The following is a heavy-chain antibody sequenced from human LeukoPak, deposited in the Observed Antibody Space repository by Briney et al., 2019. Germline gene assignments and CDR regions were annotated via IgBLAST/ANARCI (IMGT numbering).Heavy chain of an antibody. Sequence: ASVKVSCKASGYTFTDYYMHWVRQAPGQGLEWMGIINPSGGSTSYAQKFQGRVTMTRDTSTSTVYMELSSLRSDDTAVYYCARDLRARPPYYYYYMDVWGKGTTVTVSS. V-gene: IGHV1-46*01. CDR3: ARDLRARPPYYYYYMDV. CDR2: INPSGGST. CDR1: GYTFTDYY. D-gene: IGHD6-6*01. J-gene: IGHJ6*03.